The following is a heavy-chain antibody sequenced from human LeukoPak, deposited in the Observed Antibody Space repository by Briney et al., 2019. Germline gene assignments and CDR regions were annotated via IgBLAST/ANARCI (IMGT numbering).Heavy chain of an antibody. D-gene: IGHD3-16*01. J-gene: IGHJ4*02. CDR3: ATDRAWGGFAY. Sequence: GGSLRLSWAASGFAFSTYWMHWVRQAPGKWLVWVSRIRTDVGSTYYADSVKGRFTVSRDNAKNTLYPQMNSLRVEDTAVYYCATDRAWGGFAYWGLAALVTVPS. CDR2: IRTDVGST. CDR1: GFAFSTYW. V-gene: IGHV3-74*01.